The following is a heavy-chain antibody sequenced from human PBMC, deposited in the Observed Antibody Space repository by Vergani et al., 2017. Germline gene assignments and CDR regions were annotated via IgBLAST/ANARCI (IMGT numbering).Heavy chain of an antibody. CDR1: GFTFSSYS. CDR2: ISSSSSYI. D-gene: IGHD2-2*01. V-gene: IGHV3-21*01. Sequence: EVQLVESGGGLGKPGGSLRLSCAASGFTFSSYSMNWVRQAPGKGLEWVSSISSSSSYIYYADSVKGRFTISRDNAKNSLYLQMNSLRAEDTAVYYCARRRVVVVPAAIVGYYYGMDVWGQGP. J-gene: IGHJ6*02. CDR3: ARRRVVVVPAAIVGYYYGMDV.